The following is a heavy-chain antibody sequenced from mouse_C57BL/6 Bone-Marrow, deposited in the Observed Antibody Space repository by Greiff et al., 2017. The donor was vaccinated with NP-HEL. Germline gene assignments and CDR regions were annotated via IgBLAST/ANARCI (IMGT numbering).Heavy chain of an antibody. CDR1: GFTFSDAW. CDR2: IRNKANNHAT. J-gene: IGHJ1*03. CDR3: TTYGNPYWYFDV. Sequence: EVQLQESGGGLVQPGGSMKLSCAASGFTFSDAWMDWVRQSPEKGLEWVAEIRNKANNHATYYAESVKGRFTISRDDSKSSVYLQMSSLRAEDTGIYYCTTYGNPYWYFDVWGTGTTVTVSS. D-gene: IGHD2-1*01. V-gene: IGHV6-6*01.